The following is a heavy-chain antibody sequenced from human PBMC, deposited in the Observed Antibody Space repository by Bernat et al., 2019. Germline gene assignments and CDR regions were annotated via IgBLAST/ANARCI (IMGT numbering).Heavy chain of an antibody. D-gene: IGHD6-13*01. CDR3: ARGGAIAADYYYYYGMDV. CDR1: GFTFSSYG. CDR2: IWYDGSNK. J-gene: IGHJ6*02. Sequence: QVQLVESGGGVVQPGRSLRLSCAASGFTFSSYGMHWVRQAPGKGLEWVAVIWYDGSNKYYADSVKGRFTISRDNSKNTLYLQMNSLRAEDTAVHYCARGGAIAADYYYYYGMDVWGQGTTVTVSS. V-gene: IGHV3-33*01.